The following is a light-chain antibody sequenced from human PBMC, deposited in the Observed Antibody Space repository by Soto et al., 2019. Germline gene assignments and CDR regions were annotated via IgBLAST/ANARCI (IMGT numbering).Light chain of an antibody. J-gene: IGLJ3*02. CDR1: SSDVGSHNH. Sequence: QSALTQPASVSGSPGQSITVSCIGTSSDVGSHNHVSWYQHRPDTAPRVIIYEVDRRPSGVSDRFSGSKSGSTASLTISGLQAEDEADYYCCSYAGSFTWVFGGGTKVTVL. CDR2: EVD. CDR3: CSYAGSFTWV. V-gene: IGLV2-23*02.